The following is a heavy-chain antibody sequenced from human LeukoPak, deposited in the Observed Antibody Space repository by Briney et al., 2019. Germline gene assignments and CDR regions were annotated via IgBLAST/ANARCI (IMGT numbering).Heavy chain of an antibody. CDR3: ARALHSSGWYFDY. V-gene: IGHV3-11*06. D-gene: IGHD6-19*01. CDR2: ISSSSYT. Sequence: GGSLRLSCAASGFTFSHYYMSWIRQAPGKGLEWVSYISSSSYTNYADSVKGRFTISRDNAKNSLYLQMNSLRAEDTAVYYCARALHSSGWYFDYWGQGTLVTVSS. CDR1: GFTFSHYY. J-gene: IGHJ4*02.